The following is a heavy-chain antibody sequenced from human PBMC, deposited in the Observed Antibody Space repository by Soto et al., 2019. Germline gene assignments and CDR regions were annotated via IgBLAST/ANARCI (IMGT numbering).Heavy chain of an antibody. Sequence: QVQLVESGGGVVQPGRSLRLSCAASGFTFSSYAMHWVRQAPGKGLEWVAVISYDGSNKYYADSVKGRFTISRDNSKNTLYLQMNRLRAEDTAVYYCARGGPYCGGDCYCRFDYWGQGTLVTVSS. J-gene: IGHJ4*02. CDR1: GFTFSSYA. CDR2: ISYDGSNK. V-gene: IGHV3-30-3*01. CDR3: ARGGPYCGGDCYCRFDY. D-gene: IGHD2-21*02.